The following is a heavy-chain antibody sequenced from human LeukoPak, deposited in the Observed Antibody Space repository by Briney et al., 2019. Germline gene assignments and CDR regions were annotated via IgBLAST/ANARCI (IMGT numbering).Heavy chain of an antibody. D-gene: IGHD2-15*01. V-gene: IGHV3-7*03. CDR3: ARVRGYRSGGSCFPPDY. Sequence: GGSLRLSCAASGFTFINYWMTWVRQAPGKGLEWVANIKYDGSATYYVDSVKGRFTISRDNAKDSLFLEMNSLRAEDTAVYYCARVRGYRSGGSCFPPDYWGQGTLVTVSS. CDR2: IKYDGSAT. CDR1: GFTFINYW. J-gene: IGHJ4*02.